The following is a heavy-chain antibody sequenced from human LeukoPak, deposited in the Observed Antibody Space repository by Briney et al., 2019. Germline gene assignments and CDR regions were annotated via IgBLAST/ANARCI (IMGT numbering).Heavy chain of an antibody. V-gene: IGHV3-23*01. CDR2: TSTSGGSA. Sequence: PGGSLGLSCAASGFTFSNNSMSWVRQAPGKGLVWVSATSTSGGSAYYADSVKGRFTISRDNSKNTLYLQMDSLRADDTAVYYCARYSGSYYYPPAWDLWGQGTLVTVSS. CDR1: GFTFSNNS. J-gene: IGHJ4*02. D-gene: IGHD1-26*01. CDR3: ARYSGSYYYPPAWDL.